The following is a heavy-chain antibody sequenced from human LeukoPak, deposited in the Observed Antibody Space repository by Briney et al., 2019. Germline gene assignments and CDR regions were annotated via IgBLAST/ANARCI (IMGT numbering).Heavy chain of an antibody. CDR3: VKEDGGGFGS. CDR1: GFTFSGYW. CDR2: IKQDGSQE. Sequence: GGSLRLSSAASGFTFSGYWISWVRQAPGKGLEWVDNIKQDGSQESYVNSVKGRFTISRDNAEMSVYLQMNSLRVEDTAVYFCVKEDGGGFGSWGRGTLVSVSS. V-gene: IGHV3-7*01. D-gene: IGHD3-10*01. J-gene: IGHJ5*01.